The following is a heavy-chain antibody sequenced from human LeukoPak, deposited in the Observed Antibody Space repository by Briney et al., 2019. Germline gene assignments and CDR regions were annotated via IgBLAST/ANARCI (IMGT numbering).Heavy chain of an antibody. CDR3: VKLSSRVSQTIDY. Sequence: GGSLRLSCSASGFTFSSYSMHWVRQAPRKGLEYVSGISSNGGNTYYADSVKGRFIISRDNSKNTLFLQMSSLRLEDTAVYFCVKLSSRVSQTIDYWGQGTLVTVSS. J-gene: IGHJ4*02. V-gene: IGHV3-64D*09. CDR1: GFTFSSYS. CDR2: ISSNGGNT. D-gene: IGHD6-13*01.